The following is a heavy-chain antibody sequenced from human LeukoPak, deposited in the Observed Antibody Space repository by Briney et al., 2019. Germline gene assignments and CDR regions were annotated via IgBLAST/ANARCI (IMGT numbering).Heavy chain of an antibody. D-gene: IGHD2-2*01. V-gene: IGHV3-48*03. CDR3: AKDLGVVVPAAMFDY. J-gene: IGHJ4*02. CDR1: GVTFTSHE. CDR2: INGDGSTT. Sequence: GGSLRLSCAASGVTFTSHEMNWVRQAPGKGLEWVSYINGDGSTTYYADSVKCRFTISRDNDKNSLYLKMNSLRAEDTAVSYRAKDLGVVVPAAMFDYWGQGNLVTVSS.